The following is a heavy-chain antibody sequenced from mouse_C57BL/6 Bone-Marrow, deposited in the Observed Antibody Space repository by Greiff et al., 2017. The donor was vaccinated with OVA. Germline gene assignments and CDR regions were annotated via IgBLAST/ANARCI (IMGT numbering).Heavy chain of an antibody. CDR2: ISDGGSYT. Sequence: EVMLVESGGGLVKPGGSLKLSCAASGFTFSSYAMSWVRQTPEKRLEWVATISDGGSYTYYPDNVKGRFTISRDNAKNNLYLQMSHLKSEDTAMYYCARDLITTVVATYDYWGQGTTRTVSS. CDR3: ARDLITTVVATYDY. D-gene: IGHD1-1*01. CDR1: GFTFSSYA. J-gene: IGHJ2*01. V-gene: IGHV5-4*01.